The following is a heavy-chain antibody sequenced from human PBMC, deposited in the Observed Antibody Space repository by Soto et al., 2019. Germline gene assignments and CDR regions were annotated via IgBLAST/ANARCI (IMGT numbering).Heavy chain of an antibody. CDR1: GDSISNSRFY. J-gene: IGHJ4*02. V-gene: IGHV4-39*01. Sequence: SETLSLTCSVSGDSISNSRFYWAWIRQPPGEGLEWIGSIYHTGNAYYNPSLKSRVTIFADTSKNQFSLKLTSVTAADTALYYCARPGRVLTSVWFFVYWGQGTLVTVSS. D-gene: IGHD2-21*02. CDR2: IYHTGNA. CDR3: ARPGRVLTSVWFFVY.